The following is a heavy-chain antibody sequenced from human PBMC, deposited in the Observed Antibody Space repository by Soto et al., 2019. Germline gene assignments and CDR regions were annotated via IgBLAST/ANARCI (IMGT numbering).Heavy chain of an antibody. J-gene: IGHJ4*02. V-gene: IGHV4-39*01. CDR3: ATSQKGYNWNYFDH. CDR2: VFYTGFT. D-gene: IGHD1-20*01. CDR1: GGSISGRYYY. Sequence: PSETLSLTCAVSGGSISGRYYYWAWLRQSPGKGPEWIGSVFYTGFTSYNPSLESRVSVSVDTSKSQFSLKLSAVTAADTAVYYCATSQKGYNWNYFDHWGQGGLVTVS.